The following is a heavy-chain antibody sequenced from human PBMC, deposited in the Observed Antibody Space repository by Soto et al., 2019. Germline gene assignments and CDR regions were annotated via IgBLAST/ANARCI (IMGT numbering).Heavy chain of an antibody. CDR2: TYYSSKWYN. J-gene: IGHJ6*02. CDR1: GGSVSSHSAA. D-gene: IGHD6-19*01. CDR3: ARDQWLVRYYYYGMDV. Sequence: SQTLSLTCAISGGSVSSHSAAWNSIRQSPWRGLEWLGRTYYSSKWYNDYAVSVKSRITINPDTSKNQFSLQLNSVTPEDTAVYYCARDQWLVRYYYYGMDVWGQGTTVTVSS. V-gene: IGHV6-1*01.